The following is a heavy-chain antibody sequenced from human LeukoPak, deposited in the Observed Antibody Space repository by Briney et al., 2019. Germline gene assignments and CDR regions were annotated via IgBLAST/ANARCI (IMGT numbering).Heavy chain of an antibody. J-gene: IGHJ4*02. V-gene: IGHV3-23*01. Sequence: GGSLRLSCAASGFTFSSYGMSWVRQAPGKGLEWVSSISGSGGSTYYADSVKGRFTISRDNSKNTLYLQMNSLRAEDTAVYYCATSFGPVIAAAGTGADWGQGTLVTVSS. D-gene: IGHD6-13*01. CDR2: ISGSGGST. CDR1: GFTFSSYG. CDR3: ATSFGPVIAAAGTGAD.